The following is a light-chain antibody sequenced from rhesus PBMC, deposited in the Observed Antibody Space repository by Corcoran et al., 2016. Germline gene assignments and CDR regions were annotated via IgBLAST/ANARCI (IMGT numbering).Light chain of an antibody. Sequence: DIQMTQSPSSLSASVGDRVTITCRASENVNNYLNWYQQKPGKAPKLLIYKASTLQSGVPSRFSGSGSGTYYTFTSSSLQPEDVATYYCQHGYGTPFTFGPGTKLDIK. J-gene: IGKJ3*01. CDR2: KAS. CDR1: ENVNNY. CDR3: QHGYGTPFT. V-gene: IGKV1-74*01.